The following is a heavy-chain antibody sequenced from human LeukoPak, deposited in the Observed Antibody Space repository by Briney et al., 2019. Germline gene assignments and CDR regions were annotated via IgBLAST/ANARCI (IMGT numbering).Heavy chain of an antibody. CDR1: GFTFSYYV. D-gene: IGHD2-2*01. Sequence: GGSLRLSCAASGFTFSYYVMHWVRQAPGKGREGVAVISYDGTDKYYADSVKGRFTISRDDSKNTLYLQMNSLRAEDTAVYYWAKSIGGHCSRTTCTGDWFDPWGQGTLVTVSS. CDR2: ISYDGTDK. V-gene: IGHV3-30*18. CDR3: AKSIGGHCSRTTCTGDWFDP. J-gene: IGHJ5*02.